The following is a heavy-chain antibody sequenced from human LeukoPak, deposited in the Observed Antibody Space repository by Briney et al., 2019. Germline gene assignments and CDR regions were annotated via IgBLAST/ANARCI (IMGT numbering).Heavy chain of an antibody. CDR1: GFTFDDYG. Sequence: GGSLRLSCAASGFTFDDYGMSWVRQAPGKGLEWVSYISSSGSSIYYADSVKGRFTISRDNAKNSLYLQMNSLRAEDTAVYYCARDKYCSGGSCYSGVYDYWGQGTLVTVSS. CDR2: ISSSGSSI. J-gene: IGHJ4*02. CDR3: ARDKYCSGGSCYSGVYDY. V-gene: IGHV3-48*03. D-gene: IGHD2-15*01.